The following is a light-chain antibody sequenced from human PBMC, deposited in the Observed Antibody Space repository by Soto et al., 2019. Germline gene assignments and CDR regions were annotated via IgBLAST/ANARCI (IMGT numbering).Light chain of an antibody. Sequence: DIQMTQSPSSLSASVGDRVTITCRASQTIINYLNWYQQKPGKAPKLLLYAASSLQSGVPSRFSGSGSGTDFTLTITSLQPEDVATYYCQQSDRSFFTFGPGTTGDIK. CDR2: AAS. V-gene: IGKV1-39*01. CDR3: QQSDRSFFT. CDR1: QTIINY. J-gene: IGKJ3*01.